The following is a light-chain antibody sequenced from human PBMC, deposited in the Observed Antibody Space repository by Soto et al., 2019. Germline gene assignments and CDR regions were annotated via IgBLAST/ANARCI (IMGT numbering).Light chain of an antibody. Sequence: QSALTQPASVSGSPGQSITISCTGTSSDVGGYNYVSWYQQHPGKAPKLMIYDVSNRPSGVSNCFSGYKSGNTASLTISGLQAEDEADYYCSSYTSSSTVVFGGGSKLTVL. CDR3: SSYTSSSTVV. V-gene: IGLV2-14*01. CDR2: DVS. J-gene: IGLJ2*01. CDR1: SSDVGGYNY.